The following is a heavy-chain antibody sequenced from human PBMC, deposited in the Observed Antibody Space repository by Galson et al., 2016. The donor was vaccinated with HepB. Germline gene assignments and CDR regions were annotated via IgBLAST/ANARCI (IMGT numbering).Heavy chain of an antibody. CDR1: GGSIGSGGYS. Sequence: TLSLTCDVSGGSIGSGGYSWSWIRQPPGKGLEWIGYIYHGESTYYNPSLKSRVTMSVDRSKTQFSLNLSSLTAADTAVYYCARGSWDDGVYFDYWGQGTLVTVSS. J-gene: IGHJ4*02. D-gene: IGHD4-17*01. V-gene: IGHV4-30-2*01. CDR2: IYHGEST. CDR3: ARGSWDDGVYFDY.